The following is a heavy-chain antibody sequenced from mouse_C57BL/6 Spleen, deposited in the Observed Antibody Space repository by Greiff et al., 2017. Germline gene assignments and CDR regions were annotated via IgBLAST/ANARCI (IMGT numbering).Heavy chain of an antibody. Sequence: QVQLKQSGAELVRPGASVKLSCKASGYTFTDYYINWVKQRPGQGLEWIARIYPGSGNTYYNEKFKGKATLTAEKSSSTAYMQLSSLTSEDSAVYFCARDDGNYPYYAMDYWGQGTSVTVSS. V-gene: IGHV1-76*01. D-gene: IGHD2-3*01. J-gene: IGHJ4*01. CDR1: GYTFTDYY. CDR3: ARDDGNYPYYAMDY. CDR2: IYPGSGNT.